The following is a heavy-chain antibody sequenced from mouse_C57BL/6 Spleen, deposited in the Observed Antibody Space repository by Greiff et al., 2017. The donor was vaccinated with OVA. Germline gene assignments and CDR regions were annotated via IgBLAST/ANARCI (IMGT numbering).Heavy chain of an antibody. CDR2: INPSTGGT. CDR1: GYSFTGYY. D-gene: IGHD2-2*01. J-gene: IGHJ2*01. CDR3: ARRGATMVRGFDY. V-gene: IGHV1-42*01. Sequence: VQLQQSGPELVKPGASVKISCKASGYSFTGYYMNWVKQSPEKSLEWIGEINPSTGGTTYNQKFKAKATLTVDKSSSTAYMQLKSLTSEDSAVYYCARRGATMVRGFDYWGKGTTLTVSS.